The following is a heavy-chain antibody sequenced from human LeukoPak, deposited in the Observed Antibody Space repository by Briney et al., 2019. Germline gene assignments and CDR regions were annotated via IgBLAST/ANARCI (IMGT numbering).Heavy chain of an antibody. Sequence: GGSLRLSCAASGFTFDDYAMHWVRQAPGKGLEWVSGISWNSGSIGYADSVKGRFTISRDNAKNSLYLQMNSPRAEDTALYYCAKVSYSSGWYSGDAFDIWGQGTMVTVSS. CDR3: AKVSYSSGWYSGDAFDI. J-gene: IGHJ3*02. V-gene: IGHV3-9*01. D-gene: IGHD6-19*01. CDR1: GFTFDDYA. CDR2: ISWNSGSI.